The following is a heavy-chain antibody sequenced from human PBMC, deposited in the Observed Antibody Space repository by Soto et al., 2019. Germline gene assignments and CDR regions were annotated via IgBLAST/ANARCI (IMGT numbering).Heavy chain of an antibody. CDR3: ARDPYGTMSPSGVAFDI. CDR2: ISYDGSNK. CDR1: GFTFSSYA. Sequence: ESGGGVVQPGRSLRLSCAASGFTFSSYAMHWVRQAPGKGLEWVAVISYDGSNKYYADSVKGRFTISRDNSKNTLYLQMNSLRAEDTAVYYCARDPYGTMSPSGVAFDIWGQGTMVTVSS. V-gene: IGHV3-30-3*01. D-gene: IGHD3-10*02. J-gene: IGHJ3*02.